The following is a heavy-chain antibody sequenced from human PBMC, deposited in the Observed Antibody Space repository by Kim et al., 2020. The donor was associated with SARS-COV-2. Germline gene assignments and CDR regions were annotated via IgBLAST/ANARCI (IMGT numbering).Heavy chain of an antibody. J-gene: IGHJ5*02. CDR2: ISYDGSNK. V-gene: IGHV3-30*09. CDR1: GFTFSSYA. D-gene: IGHD3-3*01. CDR3: ARYGGVLRFLDPTWFDP. Sequence: GGSLRLSCAASGFTFSSYAMHWVRQAPGKGLEWVAVISYDGSNKYYADSVKGRFANSRDNTKNTLYLQMNSLRAEDTAVDYCARYGGVLRFLDPTWFDPWGQGTLVTVSS.